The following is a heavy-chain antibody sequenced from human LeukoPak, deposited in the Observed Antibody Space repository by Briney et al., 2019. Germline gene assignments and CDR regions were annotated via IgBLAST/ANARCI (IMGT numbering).Heavy chain of an antibody. D-gene: IGHD3-22*01. CDR3: ATTSYYYDSPDY. CDR2: IYYSWDT. V-gene: IGHV4-39*01. Sequence: PSETLSLTCTVSGASMSSGSYYWGWIRQPPGKGLEWIGSIYYSWDTYYNPSLKSRVTISVDTSKNQFSLKLSSVTAADTAVYYCATTSYYYDSPDYWGQGTLVTVSS. CDR1: GASMSSGSYY. J-gene: IGHJ4*02.